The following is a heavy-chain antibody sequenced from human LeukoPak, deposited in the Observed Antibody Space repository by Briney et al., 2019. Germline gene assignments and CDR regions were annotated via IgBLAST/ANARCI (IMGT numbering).Heavy chain of an antibody. Sequence: GGSLRLSCAASGFTFSSHEMNWVRQAPGKGLEWVSYISSSGSTIYYADSVKGRFTISRDNAKNSLYLQMNSLRAEDTAVYYCARDRTDSSGWYVSSQYYFDYWGQGTLVTVSS. D-gene: IGHD6-19*01. CDR3: ARDRTDSSGWYVSSQYYFDY. J-gene: IGHJ4*02. V-gene: IGHV3-48*03. CDR2: ISSSGSTI. CDR1: GFTFSSHE.